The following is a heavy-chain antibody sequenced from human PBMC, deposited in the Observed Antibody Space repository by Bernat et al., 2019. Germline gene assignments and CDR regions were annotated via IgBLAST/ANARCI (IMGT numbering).Heavy chain of an antibody. CDR2: INHIGTT. J-gene: IGHJ3*01. Sequence: QVQLQQWGAGLLKPSETLSLTCAVYGGSLSGYYWSWIRQPPGKGLEWIGEINHIGTTSSNPSLKSRVTLSVDTSKNQLSLKLSSATAADTAVYYCARRKSGDRSFDLWGQGTVVTVSS. CDR3: ARRKSGDRSFDL. D-gene: IGHD7-27*01. CDR1: GGSLSGYY. V-gene: IGHV4-34*01.